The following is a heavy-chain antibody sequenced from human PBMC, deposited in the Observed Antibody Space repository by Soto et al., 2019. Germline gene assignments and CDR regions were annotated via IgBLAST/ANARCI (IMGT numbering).Heavy chain of an antibody. CDR2: IIPILGIA. D-gene: IGHD2-2*01. J-gene: IGHJ3*02. CDR1: GGTFSSYT. V-gene: IGHV1-69*04. CDR3: ARDQTFSSTLPDAFDI. Sequence: SLKVSCKASGGTFSSYTISWVRQAPGQGLEWMGRIIPILGIANYAQKFQGRVTITADKSTSTAYMELSSLRSEDTAVYYCARDQTFSSTLPDAFDIWGQGTMVTVSS.